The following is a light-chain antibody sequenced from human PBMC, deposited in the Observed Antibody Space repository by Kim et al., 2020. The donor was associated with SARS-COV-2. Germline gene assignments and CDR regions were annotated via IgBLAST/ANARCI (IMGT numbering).Light chain of an antibody. J-gene: IGKJ2*01. CDR1: QSVSDN. V-gene: IGKV3-15*01. Sequence: EIVLTQSPGTLSVSPGETATLSCRASQSVSDNLAWYQQKPGQAPRLLLYAASTRATGVPARFSGSGSGTEFTLTISSLQSEDFAVYFCQQYSDWPPGDTFGQGTKLEIK. CDR2: AAS. CDR3: QQYSDWPPGDT.